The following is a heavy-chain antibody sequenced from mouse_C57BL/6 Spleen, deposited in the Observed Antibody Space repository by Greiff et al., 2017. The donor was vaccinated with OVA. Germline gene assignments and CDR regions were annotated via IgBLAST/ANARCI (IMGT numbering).Heavy chain of an antibody. V-gene: IGHV3-1*01. Sequence: EVKVVESGPGMVKPSQSLSLTCTVTGYSITSGYDWHWIRHFPGNKLEWMGYISYSGSTNYNPSLKSRISITHDTSKNHFFLKLNSVTTEDTATYYCARDGGSNYPQYWGQGTSVTVSS. CDR3: ARDGGSNYPQY. CDR1: GYSITSGYD. D-gene: IGHD2-5*01. CDR2: ISYSGST. J-gene: IGHJ4*01.